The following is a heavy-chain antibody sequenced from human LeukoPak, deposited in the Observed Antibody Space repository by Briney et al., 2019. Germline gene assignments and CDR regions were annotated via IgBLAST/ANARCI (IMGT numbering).Heavy chain of an antibody. CDR1: GYTFTSYG. D-gene: IGHD3-10*01. CDR2: ISAYNGNT. J-gene: IGHJ6*03. V-gene: IGHV1-18*01. Sequence: GASVKVSCKASGYTFTSYGISWVRQAPGQGLEWMGWISAYNGNTNYAQKLHGRVTMTTDTSTSTAYMELRSLRSDDTAVYYCVLLWFGGAYYYYMDVWGKGTTVTVSS. CDR3: VLLWFGGAYYYYMDV.